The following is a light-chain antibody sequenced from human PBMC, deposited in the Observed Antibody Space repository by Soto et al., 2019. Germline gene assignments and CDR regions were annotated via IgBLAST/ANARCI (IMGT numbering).Light chain of an antibody. V-gene: IGLV1-44*01. Sequence: QSVLTQPPSASGTPGQRITISCSGSNSNIGSHTVNWYQHLPGTAPKLLIYDNDQRPSGVPDRFSGSKSGSSASLAISGLQSDDESDYYCASWDDSLNVWLFGGGTKLTVL. CDR2: DND. J-gene: IGLJ3*02. CDR1: NSNIGSHT. CDR3: ASWDDSLNVWL.